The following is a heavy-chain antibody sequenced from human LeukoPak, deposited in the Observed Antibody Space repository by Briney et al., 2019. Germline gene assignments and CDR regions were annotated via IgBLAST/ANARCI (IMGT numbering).Heavy chain of an antibody. J-gene: IGHJ1*01. D-gene: IGHD2-2*02. CDR1: GGSISSYY. Sequence: SETLSLTCTVSGGSISSYYWSWIRQPPGKGLEWIGYIYYSGSTNYNPSLKSRVTISVDTSKNQFSLKLSSVTAADTAVYYCARGHCSSTSCYMRGKYFQHWGQGTLVTVSS. CDR3: ARGHCSSTSCYMRGKYFQH. CDR2: IYYSGST. V-gene: IGHV4-59*12.